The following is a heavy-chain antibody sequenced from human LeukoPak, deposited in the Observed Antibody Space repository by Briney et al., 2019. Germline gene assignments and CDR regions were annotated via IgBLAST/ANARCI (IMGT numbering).Heavy chain of an antibody. J-gene: IGHJ4*02. V-gene: IGHV1-2*06. Sequence: ASVKVSCKASGYTFTGYYMHWVRQAPGQGLEWMGRINPNSGGTNYAQKFQGRVTMTRDTSISTAYMELSRLRSDDTAGYYCARDRGGITMVRGVTAPDYWGQGTLVTVSS. CDR3: ARDRGGITMVRGVTAPDY. CDR1: GYTFTGYY. CDR2: INPNSGGT. D-gene: IGHD3-10*01.